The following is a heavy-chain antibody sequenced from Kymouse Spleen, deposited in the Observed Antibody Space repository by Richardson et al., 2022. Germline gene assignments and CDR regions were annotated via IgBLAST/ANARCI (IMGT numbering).Heavy chain of an antibody. J-gene: IGHJ4*02. V-gene: IGHV4-59*01. CDR1: GGSISSYY. Sequence: QVQLQESGPGLVKPSETLSLTCTVSGGSISSYYWSWIRQPPGKGLEWIGYIYYSGSTNYNPSLKSRVTISVDTSKNQFSLKLSSVTAADTAVYYCARGYSSGWYYWGQGTLVTVSS. CDR3: ARGYSSGWYY. CDR2: IYYSGST. D-gene: IGHD6-19*01.